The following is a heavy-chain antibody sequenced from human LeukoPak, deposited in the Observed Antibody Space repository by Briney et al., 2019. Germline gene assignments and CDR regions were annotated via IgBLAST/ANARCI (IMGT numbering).Heavy chain of an antibody. V-gene: IGHV3-23*01. CDR3: ARVGSSGYEAFDI. D-gene: IGHD3-22*01. CDR2: ISGSGDVK. J-gene: IGHJ3*02. CDR1: GITFSNHG. Sequence: PGGSLRLSCALSGITFSNHGMNWVRQAPGKGLEWVSGISGSGDVKWYADSVKGRFTISRDNAKNTLYLQMNSLRAEDTAVYYCARVGSSGYEAFDIWGQGTMVTVSS.